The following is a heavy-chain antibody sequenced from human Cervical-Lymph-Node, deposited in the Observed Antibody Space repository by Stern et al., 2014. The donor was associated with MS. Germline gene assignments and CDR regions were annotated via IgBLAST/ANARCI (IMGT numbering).Heavy chain of an antibody. CDR3: AKVVGATGNFFDY. Sequence: EVQLVESGGGLVQPGGSLRLSCAASGFTFSSYAMSWVRQGPGKGLEWVSAISRSGNNTYYADSVKGRFTISRDKSKHTLHLQMNSLRAEDTAVYYCAKVVGATGNFFDYWGQGTLVTVSS. CDR2: ISRSGNNT. CDR1: GFTFSSYA. J-gene: IGHJ4*02. V-gene: IGHV3-23*04. D-gene: IGHD1-26*01.